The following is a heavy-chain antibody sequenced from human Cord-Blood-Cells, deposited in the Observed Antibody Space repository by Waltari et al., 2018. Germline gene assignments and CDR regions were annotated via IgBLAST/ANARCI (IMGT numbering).Heavy chain of an antibody. CDR3: ARDGGGRAFDI. V-gene: IGHV4-34*01. D-gene: IGHD1-26*01. CDR2: INHSGST. J-gene: IGHJ3*02. CDR1: GGSFSGYY. Sequence: QVQLQQWGAGRLKPSETLSLTRAVYGGSFSGYYWSWIRQPPGKGLEWIGEINHSGSTNYNPSLKSRVTISVDTSKNQFSLKLSSVTAADTAVYYCARDGGGRAFDIWGQGTMVTDSS.